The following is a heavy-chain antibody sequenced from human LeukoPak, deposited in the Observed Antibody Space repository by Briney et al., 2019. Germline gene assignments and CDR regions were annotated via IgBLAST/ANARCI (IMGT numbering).Heavy chain of an antibody. J-gene: IGHJ4*02. D-gene: IGHD3-9*01. CDR3: ARTPQGDNYFDY. CDR1: GGSINNYY. Sequence: SETLSLTCTVSGGSINNYYWTWIRQPAGKGLEWIGRIYSSGKANYNPSLKSRVTMSVDTSNNQLSLMMTSVTAADTAVFYCARTPQGDNYFDYWGQGHLVTVSS. CDR2: IYSSGKA. V-gene: IGHV4-4*07.